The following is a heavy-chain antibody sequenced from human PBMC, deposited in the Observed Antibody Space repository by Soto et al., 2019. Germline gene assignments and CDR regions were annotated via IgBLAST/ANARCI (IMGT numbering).Heavy chain of an antibody. J-gene: IGHJ1*01. CDR3: VKPYTSGWHYVQH. V-gene: IGHV4-39*01. Sequence: QLQLQESGPRLVKPSETLSLTCGVSGDSIRGSTSYWGWIRQPPGQGLQWIGSTYHSGSTYYNSSLKSRVTISVDTSKNQFSLKLRSVTAADTAVYYCVKPYTSGWHYVQHCGRGTLVTVSS. D-gene: IGHD6-19*01. CDR2: TYHSGST. CDR1: GDSIRGSTSY.